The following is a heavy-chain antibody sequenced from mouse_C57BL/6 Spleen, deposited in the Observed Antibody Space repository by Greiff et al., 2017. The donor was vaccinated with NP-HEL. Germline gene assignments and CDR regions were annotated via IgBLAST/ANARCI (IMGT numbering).Heavy chain of an antibody. D-gene: IGHD2-2*01. J-gene: IGHJ4*01. CDR1: GYTFTSYW. CDR2: IYPSDSET. V-gene: IGHV1-61*01. CDR3: ARTSIYYGSMDY. Sequence: QVQLQQPGAELVRPGSSVKLSCKASGYTFTSYWMDWVKQRPGQGLEWIGNIYPSDSETHYNQKFKDKATLTVDKSSSTAYMQLSSLTSEDSAVYYCARTSIYYGSMDYWGQGTSVTVSS.